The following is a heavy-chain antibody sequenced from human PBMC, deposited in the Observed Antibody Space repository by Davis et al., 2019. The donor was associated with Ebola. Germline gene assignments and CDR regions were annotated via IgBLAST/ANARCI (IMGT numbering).Heavy chain of an antibody. CDR2: LFYSGST. D-gene: IGHD4-17*01. Sequence: SETLSLTCSVSGGSISSHHYSWIRQSPGKGLEWIGYLFYSGSTNYNPSLRSRVAISVDSSKNQFSLEINSVTAADTATYYCARTTKTNIEDSGLGYNSFDSWGQGVLVSVSS. CDR3: ARTTKTNIEDSGLGYNSFDS. CDR1: GGSISSHH. V-gene: IGHV4-59*11. J-gene: IGHJ5*01.